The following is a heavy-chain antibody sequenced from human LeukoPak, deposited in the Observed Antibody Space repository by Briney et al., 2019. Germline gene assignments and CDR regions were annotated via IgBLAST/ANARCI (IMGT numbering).Heavy chain of an antibody. V-gene: IGHV3-23*01. D-gene: IGHD2-2*01. CDR1: GFTFSSYG. CDR3: AKDEGIVVPRTGNNWFDP. Sequence: PGGSLRLSCAASGFTFSSYGMSWVRQAPGKGLEWVSAISGSGGSTYYADSVKGRFTISRDNSKNTLYLQMNSLRAEDTAVYYCAKDEGIVVPRTGNNWFDPWGQGTLVTVSS. CDR2: ISGSGGST. J-gene: IGHJ5*02.